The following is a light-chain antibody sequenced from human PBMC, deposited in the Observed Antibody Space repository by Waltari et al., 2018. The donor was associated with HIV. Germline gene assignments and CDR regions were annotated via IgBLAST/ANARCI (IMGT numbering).Light chain of an antibody. CDR2: DVK. CDR1: SSDVGGYNY. J-gene: IGLJ2*01. CDR3: CSYADNYPVV. Sequence: QSALTQPRSVSGSPGQSVTISCTGTSSDVGGYNYFSRDQQHPGKAPKFMIYDVKTRPSGGPDRFAGSKSGNTASLTISGLQAEDEADYYCCSYADNYPVVFGGGTKLTVL. V-gene: IGLV2-11*01.